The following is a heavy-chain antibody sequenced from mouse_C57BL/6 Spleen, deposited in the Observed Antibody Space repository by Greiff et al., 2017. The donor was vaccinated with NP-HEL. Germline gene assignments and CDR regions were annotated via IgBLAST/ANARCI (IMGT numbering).Heavy chain of an antibody. CDR2: ISNGGGST. J-gene: IGHJ3*01. Sequence: EVQLVESGGGLVQPGGSLKLSCAASGFTFSDYYMYWVRQTPEKRLEWVAYISNGGGSTYYPDTVKGRFTISRDNAKNTLYLQMSRLKSEDTAMYYCARGYYDYDGFAYWGQRTLVTVSA. CDR1: GFTFSDYY. V-gene: IGHV5-12*01. CDR3: ARGYYDYDGFAY. D-gene: IGHD2-4*01.